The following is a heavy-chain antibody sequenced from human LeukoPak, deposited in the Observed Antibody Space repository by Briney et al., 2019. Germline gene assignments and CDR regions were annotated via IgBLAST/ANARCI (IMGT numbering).Heavy chain of an antibody. Sequence: QPGRSLRLSCAASGFTFSSFGMHWVRQAPGKGLEWVAVKSYDGSNKYYADSVKGRFTISRDNSKNTLYLQMNSLRAEDTAVYYCAKDLGWLRSPSKGGYYGMDVWAQGTTVTVSS. J-gene: IGHJ6*02. CDR3: AKDLGWLRSPSKGGYYGMDV. V-gene: IGHV3-30*18. D-gene: IGHD5-12*01. CDR2: KSYDGSNK. CDR1: GFTFSSFG.